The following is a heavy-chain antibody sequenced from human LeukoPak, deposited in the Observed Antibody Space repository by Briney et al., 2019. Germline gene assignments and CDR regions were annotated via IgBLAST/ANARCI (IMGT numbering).Heavy chain of an antibody. CDR2: ISGSGGST. Sequence: GGSLRLSCTASGFTFSSYAMSWVRQAPGKGLEWVSAISGSGGSTYYADSVKGRFTISRDNSKNTLYLQMNSLRAEDTAVYYCAKNDSSGYYLNWGQGTLVTVSS. D-gene: IGHD3-22*01. J-gene: IGHJ4*02. CDR1: GFTFSSYA. CDR3: AKNDSSGYYLN. V-gene: IGHV3-23*01.